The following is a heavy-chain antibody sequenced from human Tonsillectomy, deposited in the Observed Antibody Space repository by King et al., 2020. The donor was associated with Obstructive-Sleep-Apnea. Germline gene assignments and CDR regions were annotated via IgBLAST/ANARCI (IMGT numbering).Heavy chain of an antibody. J-gene: IGHJ4*02. CDR2: VYYSGST. Sequence: LQLQESGPGLVKPSETLSLTCTVSGVSISSSSYYWGWIRQPPGKGLEGIGSVYYSGSTYYYPSLKSRVTISVDTSKNQLSLNLSSVTAADTAGYYCASLYCSSTSCYYRFDYWCQGTLVTVSS. CDR3: ASLYCSSTSCYYRFDY. D-gene: IGHD2-2*01. CDR1: GVSISSSSYY. V-gene: IGHV4-39*07.